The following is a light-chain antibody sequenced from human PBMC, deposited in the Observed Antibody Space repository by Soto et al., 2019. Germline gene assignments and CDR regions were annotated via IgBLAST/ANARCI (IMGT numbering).Light chain of an antibody. J-gene: IGLJ2*01. CDR2: EGS. Sequence: SALAQPASVSGSPGQSITISCTGTSSDGGGYNYVSWYQQHPGKAPKLMIYEGSNRTPGRSYRFSGSKSGNTASLTISGLQDEDEADYYCSSYTSSSTQVFGGGTQLTVL. CDR1: SSDGGGYNY. V-gene: IGLV2-14*01. CDR3: SSYTSSSTQV.